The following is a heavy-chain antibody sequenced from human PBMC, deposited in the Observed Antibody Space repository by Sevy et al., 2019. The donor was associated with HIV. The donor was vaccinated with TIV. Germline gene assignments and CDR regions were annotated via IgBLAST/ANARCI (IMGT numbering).Heavy chain of an antibody. J-gene: IGHJ5*02. CDR3: ARNFILPAAASDHSRGFDP. CDR2: IYYSGSS. Sequence: SETLSLTCTVSGGSISPHYWSWIRQSPGKGLEWIGYIYYSGSSNHNPSLNGRVTMSVDTSKNQFSLRLNSVTAADTAVYFCARNFILPAAASDHSRGFDPWGQGTLVTVSS. D-gene: IGHD2-2*01. V-gene: IGHV4-59*08. CDR1: GGSISPHY.